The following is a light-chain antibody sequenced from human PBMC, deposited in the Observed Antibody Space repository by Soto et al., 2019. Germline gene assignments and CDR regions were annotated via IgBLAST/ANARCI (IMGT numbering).Light chain of an antibody. CDR3: QSYDSSALSLI. CDR1: NSNLGSDFA. V-gene: IGLV1-40*01. J-gene: IGLJ1*01. Sequence: QSVLTQPPSVSGAPGQRVAISCTAHNSNLGSDFAVSWYRQFPGTAPKLLIYVNTNRPSGVPARFSGSKSGASASLTITGLQVEDESDYFCQSYDSSALSLIFGPGTNLTVL. CDR2: VNT.